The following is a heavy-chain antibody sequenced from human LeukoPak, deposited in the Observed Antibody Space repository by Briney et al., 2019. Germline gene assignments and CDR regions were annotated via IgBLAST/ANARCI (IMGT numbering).Heavy chain of an antibody. J-gene: IGHJ4*02. CDR2: IKGDGSGK. CDR1: GFTVSSNY. CDR3: TKNTHDY. D-gene: IGHD1/OR15-1a*01. Sequence: GGSLRLSCAASGFTVSSNYMSWVRQAPGKGLEWVATIKGDGSGKFYVDSVKGRFAISRDDAKSSLFLQMDSLRSEDTAVYYCTKNTHDYWGQGTLVTVSS. V-gene: IGHV3-7*01.